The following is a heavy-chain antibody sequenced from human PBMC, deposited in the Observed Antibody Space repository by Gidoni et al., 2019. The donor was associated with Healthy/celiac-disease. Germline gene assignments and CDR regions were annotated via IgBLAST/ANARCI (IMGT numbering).Heavy chain of an antibody. CDR2: ISSSSSYI. CDR1: GFTFSSYS. J-gene: IGHJ6*03. Sequence: EVQLVESGGGLVKPGGSLRLSCAASGFTFSSYSMNWVRQAPGKGLEWVSSISSSSSYIYYADSVKGRFTISRDNAKNSLYLQMNSLRAEDTAVYYCARDAGLGYCSGGSCNYYYYMDVWGKGTTVTVSS. D-gene: IGHD2-15*01. CDR3: ARDAGLGYCSGGSCNYYYYMDV. V-gene: IGHV3-21*01.